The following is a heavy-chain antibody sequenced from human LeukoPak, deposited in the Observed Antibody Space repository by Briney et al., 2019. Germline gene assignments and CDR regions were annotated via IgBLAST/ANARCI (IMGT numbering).Heavy chain of an antibody. D-gene: IGHD6-13*01. V-gene: IGHV1-18*01. Sequence: ASVKVSCKASGGTFSSYAISWVRQAPGQGLEWMGGISAYNGNTNYAQKLQGRVTMTTDTSTSTAYMELRSLRSDDTAVYYCARAPPEQHYYYYMDVWGKGTTVTVSS. CDR1: GGTFSSYA. J-gene: IGHJ6*03. CDR2: ISAYNGNT. CDR3: ARAPPEQHYYYYMDV.